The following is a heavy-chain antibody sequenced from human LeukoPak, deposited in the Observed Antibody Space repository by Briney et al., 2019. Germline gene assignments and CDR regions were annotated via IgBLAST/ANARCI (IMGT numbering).Heavy chain of an antibody. J-gene: IGHJ4*02. V-gene: IGHV1-2*02. D-gene: IGHD2-15*01. CDR1: GYTFTGYY. Sequence: GASVKVSCKASGYTFTGYYMHWVRQAPGQGLEWMGWINPNSGGTNYAQKFQGRVTMTRDTSISTAYMELSRLRSDDTAVYYCARGPDSVDRPFDYWGQGTLVTVSS. CDR2: INPNSGGT. CDR3: ARGPDSVDRPFDY.